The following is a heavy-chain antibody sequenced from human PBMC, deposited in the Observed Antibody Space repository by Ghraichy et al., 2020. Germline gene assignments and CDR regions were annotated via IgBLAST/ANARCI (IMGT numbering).Heavy chain of an antibody. CDR3: ARARFTMVRGVRVPYYFDY. D-gene: IGHD3-10*01. CDR1: GGSISSYY. J-gene: IGHJ4*02. CDR2: IYYSGST. V-gene: IGHV4-59*01. Sequence: SETLSLTCTVSGGSISSYYWSWIRQPPGKGLEWIGYIYYSGSTNYNPSLKSRVTISVDTSKNQFSLKLSSVTAADTAVYYCARARFTMVRGVRVPYYFDYWGQGTLVTVSS.